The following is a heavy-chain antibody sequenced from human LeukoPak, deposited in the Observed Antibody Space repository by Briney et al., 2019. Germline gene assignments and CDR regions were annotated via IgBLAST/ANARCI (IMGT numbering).Heavy chain of an antibody. CDR1: GYTFTSYG. V-gene: IGHV1-18*03. Sequence: ASVKVSCKASGYTFTSYGISWVRQAPGQGLEWMGWISAYNGNTNYAQKLQGRVTMTTDTSTSTAYMELRSLRSDDMAVYYCARVRFGELLDPTPYGMDVWGQGTTVTVSS. CDR3: ARVRFGELLDPTPYGMDV. J-gene: IGHJ6*02. CDR2: ISAYNGNT. D-gene: IGHD3-10*01.